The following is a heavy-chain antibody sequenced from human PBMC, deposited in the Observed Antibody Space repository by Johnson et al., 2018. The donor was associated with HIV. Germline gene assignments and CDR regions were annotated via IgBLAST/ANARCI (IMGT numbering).Heavy chain of an antibody. Sequence: MQLVESGGGLVQPGGSLRLSCAASGFTFSSYAMSWVRQAPGKGLEWVSAISGSGGSTYYADSVKGRFTISRDNSKNTLYLQMNSLRAEDTAVYYCARGLRWGLVVVYVAFDIWGQGTMVTVSS. CDR3: ARGLRWGLVVVYVAFDI. D-gene: IGHD3-22*01. J-gene: IGHJ3*02. CDR1: GFTFSSYA. V-gene: IGHV3-23*04. CDR2: ISGSGGST.